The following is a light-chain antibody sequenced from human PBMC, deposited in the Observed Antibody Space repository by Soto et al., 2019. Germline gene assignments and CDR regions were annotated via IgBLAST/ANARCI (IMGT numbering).Light chain of an antibody. CDR2: GAS. CDR1: QSVSSSY. V-gene: IGKV3-20*01. Sequence: MVLRQAGGAWSSRPAQRPTLSCRASQSVSSSYLAWYQQKPGQAPRLLIYGASSRATGIPDRFSGSGSGTDFTLTISRLEPEDFAVYYCQQYGSSPLTFGGGTKVDIK. J-gene: IGKJ4*01. CDR3: QQYGSSPLT.